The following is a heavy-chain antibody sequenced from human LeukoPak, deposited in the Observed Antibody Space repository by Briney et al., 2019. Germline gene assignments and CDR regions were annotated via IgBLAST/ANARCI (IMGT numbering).Heavy chain of an antibody. CDR3: AKVNGCIAVAAPYYFDY. J-gene: IGHJ4*02. Sequence: PGGSLRLSCAASGFTFSSYSMNWVRQAPGKGLEWISYISRRSSTIYYADSVKGRFTISRDNSKNTLYLQIHFLRAEDTAIYYCAKVNGCIAVAAPYYFDYWGQGTLVTVSS. D-gene: IGHD6-19*01. CDR1: GFTFSSYS. CDR2: ISRRSSTI. V-gene: IGHV3-48*01.